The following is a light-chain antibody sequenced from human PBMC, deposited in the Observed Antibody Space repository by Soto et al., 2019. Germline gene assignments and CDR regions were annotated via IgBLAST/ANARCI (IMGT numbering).Light chain of an antibody. CDR3: QQYDNWPWT. CDR1: QSVSSY. J-gene: IGKJ1*01. CDR2: AAS. Sequence: EIVLTQSPATLSLSPGERATLSCRASQSVSSYLAWYQQKPGQAPRLLIYAASNRATGIPARFSGSGSGTDFTLTISSLQSEDFAVYYCQQYDNWPWTFGQGTKVDI. V-gene: IGKV3-11*01.